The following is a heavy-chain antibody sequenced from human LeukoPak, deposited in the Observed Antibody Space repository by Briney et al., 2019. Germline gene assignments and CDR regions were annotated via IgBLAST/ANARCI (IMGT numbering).Heavy chain of an antibody. J-gene: IGHJ3*02. CDR3: ARGQKWLPIPAAFDI. CDR1: GGTFSSYA. V-gene: IGHV1-2*02. Sequence: GASVKVSCKASGGTFSSYAISWVRQAPGQGLEWMGWINPNSGGTNYAQKFQGSVTMTRDTSISTAYMDVSWLRSDDTAVYYCARGQKWLPIPAAFDIWGQGTLVTVS. D-gene: IGHD5-24*01. CDR2: INPNSGGT.